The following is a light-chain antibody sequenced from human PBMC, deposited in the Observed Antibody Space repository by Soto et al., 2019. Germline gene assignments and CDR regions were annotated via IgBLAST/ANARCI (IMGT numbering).Light chain of an antibody. CDR2: AAS. V-gene: IGKV1-39*01. CDR1: QSISIY. CDR3: QQSYSTPQT. J-gene: IGKJ1*01. Sequence: DIQMTQSPSSLSASVGDRVTITCRASQSISIYLNWYQQKPGKAPKLLISAASSLQSGVPSRFSGRGSGTEFTLTISSLQPEDFAIYYCQQSYSTPQTFGRGTKVDIK.